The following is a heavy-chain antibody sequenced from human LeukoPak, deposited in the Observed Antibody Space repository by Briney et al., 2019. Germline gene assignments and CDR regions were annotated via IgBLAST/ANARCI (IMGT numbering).Heavy chain of an antibody. CDR2: IYTSGST. D-gene: IGHD3-3*01. J-gene: IGHJ3*02. V-gene: IGHV4-4*07. CDR3: ARGLAYYDFWSGYSSGDAFDI. CDR1: GGSISSYY. Sequence: PSETLSLTCTVSGGSISSYYWSWIRQPAGKGLEWTGRIYTSGSTNYNPSLKSRVTMSVDTSKNQFSLKLSSVTAADTAVYYCARGLAYYDFWSGYSSGDAFDIWGQGTMVTVSS.